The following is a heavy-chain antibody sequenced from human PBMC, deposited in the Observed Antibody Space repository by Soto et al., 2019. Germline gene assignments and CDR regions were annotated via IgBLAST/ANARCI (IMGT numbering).Heavy chain of an antibody. CDR1: GFTFSSYS. CDR3: SIASDDYYDSSGYYFCPIHY. J-gene: IGHJ4*02. V-gene: IGHV3-48*02. CDR2: ISSSSSTI. Sequence: EVQLVESGGGLVQPGGSLSLSCAASGFTFSSYSMNWVRQAPGKGLEWVSYISSSSSTIYYEDSVKGRFTISIDNAKNSLYLQVNSLIDEDKAVYSSSIASDDYYDSSGYYFCPIHYWGQGTLVTFSA. D-gene: IGHD3-22*01.